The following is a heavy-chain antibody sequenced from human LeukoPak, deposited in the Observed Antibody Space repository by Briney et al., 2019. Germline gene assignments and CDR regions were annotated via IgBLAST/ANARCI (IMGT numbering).Heavy chain of an antibody. CDR3: ARGYSLWSFFYYYGMDV. V-gene: IGHV4-34*01. J-gene: IGHJ6*04. Sequence: PSETLSLTCAVYGGSFSGYYWSWTRQPPGKGLEWIGEINHSGSTNYNPSLKSRVTISVDTSENQFSLKLSSVTAADTAVYYCARGYSLWSFFYYYGMDVWGKGTTVTVSS. CDR1: GGSFSGYY. CDR2: INHSGST. D-gene: IGHD3-10*01.